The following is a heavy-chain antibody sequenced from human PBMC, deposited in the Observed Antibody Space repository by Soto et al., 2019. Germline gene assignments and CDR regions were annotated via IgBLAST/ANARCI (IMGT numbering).Heavy chain of an antibody. J-gene: IGHJ5*02. CDR1: GYTFSRYG. D-gene: IGHD3-22*01. Sequence: GASVKVSCKASGYTFSRYGISWVRQAPGQGLEWMGWISAYNGNTNYAQKLQGRVTMTTDTSTSTAYMELRSLRSDDTAVYYCARARSSGYKYNWFDPWGQGTLVTVSS. CDR2: ISAYNGNT. V-gene: IGHV1-18*01. CDR3: ARARSSGYKYNWFDP.